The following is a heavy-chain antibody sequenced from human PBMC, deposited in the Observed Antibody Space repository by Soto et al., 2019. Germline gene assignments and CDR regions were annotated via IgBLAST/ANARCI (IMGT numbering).Heavy chain of an antibody. CDR2: INHSGST. V-gene: IGHV4-34*01. CDR3: ARGPRLSYCTNGVCYRAPSRNFDY. Sequence: QVQLQQWGAGLLKPSETLSLTCAVYGGSFSGYYWSWIRQPPGKGLEWIGEINHSGSTNNNPSLKSRVTISVDTSKNQFSLKLSSVTAADTAVYYCARGPRLSYCTNGVCYRAPSRNFDYWGQGTLVTVSS. J-gene: IGHJ4*02. CDR1: GGSFSGYY. D-gene: IGHD2-8*01.